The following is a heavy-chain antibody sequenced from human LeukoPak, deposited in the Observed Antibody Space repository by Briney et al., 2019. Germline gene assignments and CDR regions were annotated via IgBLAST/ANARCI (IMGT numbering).Heavy chain of an antibody. CDR3: ARTPPGGDVDH. J-gene: IGHJ4*02. Sequence: ASVKVSCKASGYTFTSYDINWVRQATGQGLEWMGWMNPNSGNTGYAQRFQGRVTITRNTSISTAYMELSSLRSEGTAVYYCARTPPGGDVDHWGQGTLVTVSS. CDR2: MNPNSGNT. V-gene: IGHV1-8*03. CDR1: GYTFTSYD. D-gene: IGHD3-16*01.